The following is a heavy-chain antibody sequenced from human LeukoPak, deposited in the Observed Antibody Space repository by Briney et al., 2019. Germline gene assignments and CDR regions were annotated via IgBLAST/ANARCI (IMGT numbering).Heavy chain of an antibody. Sequence: PGGSLRLSCAASGFTFSSYGMHWVRQAPGKGLEWVANIKQDGSEKYYVDSVKGRFTNSRDNAKNSLYLQMNSLRAEDTAVYYCARDGIRSSGWYNDWGQGTLVTVSS. CDR2: IKQDGSEK. D-gene: IGHD6-19*01. V-gene: IGHV3-7*01. CDR3: ARDGIRSSGWYND. CDR1: GFTFSSYG. J-gene: IGHJ4*02.